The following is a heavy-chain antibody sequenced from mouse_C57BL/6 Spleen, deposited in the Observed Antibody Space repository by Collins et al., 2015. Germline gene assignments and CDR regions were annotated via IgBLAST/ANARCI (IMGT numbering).Heavy chain of an antibody. V-gene: IGHV1-19*01. Sequence: EVQLQQSGPVLVKPGASVKMSCKASGYTFTDYYMNWVKQSHGKSLEWIGVINPYNGGTSYNQKFKGKATLTVDKSSSTAYMELNSLTSEDSAVYYCARGYYGNHGFAYWGQGTLVTVSA. J-gene: IGHJ3*01. CDR2: INPYNGGT. D-gene: IGHD2-1*01. CDR3: ARGYYGNHGFAY. CDR1: GYTFTDYY.